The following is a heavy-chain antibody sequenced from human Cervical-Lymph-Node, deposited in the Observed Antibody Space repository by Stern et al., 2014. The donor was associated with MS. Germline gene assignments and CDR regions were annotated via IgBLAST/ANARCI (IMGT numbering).Heavy chain of an antibody. CDR3: AKRYY. J-gene: IGHJ4*02. Sequence: VQLEESGGGVVQPGKSLRLSCAGSGFTFSAFGMHWVRQAPGKGLEWLAGISYDGSKTYYADSVKGRFTISKDNSKNTVYLQMNSLRPNDTAVYYCAKRYYWGQGTRVTVSS. V-gene: IGHV3-30*18. CDR1: GFTFSAFG. CDR2: ISYDGSKT.